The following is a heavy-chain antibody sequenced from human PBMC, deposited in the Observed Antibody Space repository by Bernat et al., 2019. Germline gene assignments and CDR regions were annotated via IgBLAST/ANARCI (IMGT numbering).Heavy chain of an antibody. D-gene: IGHD3-22*01. CDR1: GFTFSSYA. CDR2: ISGRGGST. Sequence: EVQLLESGGGLVQPGGSLRLSCAASGFTFSSYAMSWVRQAPGKGLEWVSAISGRGGSTYYADSVKGRFTISRDNSKNTLYLQMNSLRAEDTAVYYCAKSNPMIGVIIVDDFDIWGQGTMVTVSS. V-gene: IGHV3-23*01. J-gene: IGHJ3*02. CDR3: AKSNPMIGVIIVDDFDI.